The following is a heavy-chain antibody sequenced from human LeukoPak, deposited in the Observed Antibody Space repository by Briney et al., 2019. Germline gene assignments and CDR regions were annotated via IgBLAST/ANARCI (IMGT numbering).Heavy chain of an antibody. D-gene: IGHD1-26*01. CDR2: ITSSSSYI. V-gene: IGHV3-21*06. J-gene: IGHJ6*03. Sequence: GGSLRLSCAASGFTFTSYSMNWVRQAPGKGLEWVSSITSSSSYIYYADSVKGRFTISRDNAKNSLYLQMDSLRVEDTAEYYCARDPYSGNYGAYYYYYMDVWGKGTTVTVSS. CDR1: GFTFTSYS. CDR3: ARDPYSGNYGAYYYYYMDV.